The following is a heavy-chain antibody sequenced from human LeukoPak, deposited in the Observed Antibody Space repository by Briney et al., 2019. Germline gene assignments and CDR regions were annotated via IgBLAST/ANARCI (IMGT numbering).Heavy chain of an antibody. CDR2: IYHSGST. J-gene: IGHJ4*02. V-gene: IGHV4-38-2*02. CDR3: AGDFWSGFRD. CDR1: GYSISSGYY. Sequence: SETLSLTCSFSGYSISSGYYWGWIRQPPGQGLEWIGNIYHSGSTYYNPSRKSRVTISVDTSKNQFSLKLSSVTAADTAVYYCAGDFWSGFRDWGQGTLVTVSS. D-gene: IGHD3-3*01.